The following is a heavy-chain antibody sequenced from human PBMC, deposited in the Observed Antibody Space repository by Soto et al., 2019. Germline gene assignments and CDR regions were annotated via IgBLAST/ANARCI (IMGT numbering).Heavy chain of an antibody. CDR2: ISYDGSNK. Sequence: LRLSCAASGFTFSSYAMSWVRQAPGKGLEWVAVISYDGSNKYYADSVKGRFTISRDNSKNTLYLQMNSLRAEDTAVYYCARDRGYDILTGSLNWFDPWGQGTLVTVSS. J-gene: IGHJ5*02. D-gene: IGHD3-9*01. CDR1: GFTFSSYA. V-gene: IGHV3-30-3*01. CDR3: ARDRGYDILTGSLNWFDP.